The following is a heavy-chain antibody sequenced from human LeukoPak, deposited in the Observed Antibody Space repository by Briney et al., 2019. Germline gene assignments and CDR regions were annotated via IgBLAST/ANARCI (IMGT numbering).Heavy chain of an antibody. V-gene: IGHV4-31*03. CDR3: ARDFSSGWYGD. D-gene: IGHD6-19*01. CDR2: IYYSGST. J-gene: IGHJ4*02. Sequence: SETLSLTCTVSGGSISSGGYYWSWIRQHPGKGLEWIGYIYYSGSTYYNPSLMSRVTISVDTSKNQFSLKLSSVTAADTAVYYCARDFSSGWYGDWGQGTLVTVSS. CDR1: GGSISSGGYY.